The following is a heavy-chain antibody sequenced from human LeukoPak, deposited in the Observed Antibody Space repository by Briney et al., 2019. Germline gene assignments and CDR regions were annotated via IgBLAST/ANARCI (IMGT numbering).Heavy chain of an antibody. Sequence: SETLSLTCTVSGDSISSNHYYWGWIRQPPGKGLEWIGTIFYTGSTNYNPSLKSRVTISVDTSKNQFSLKLSSVTAADTAVYYCARDLQWELRFRVDNWFDPWGQGTLVTVSS. J-gene: IGHJ5*02. D-gene: IGHD1-26*01. CDR1: GDSISSNHYY. V-gene: IGHV4-39*07. CDR2: IFYTGST. CDR3: ARDLQWELRFRVDNWFDP.